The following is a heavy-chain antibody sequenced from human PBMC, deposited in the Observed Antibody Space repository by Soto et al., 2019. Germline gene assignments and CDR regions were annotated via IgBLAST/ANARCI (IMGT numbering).Heavy chain of an antibody. D-gene: IGHD4-4*01. J-gene: IGHJ6*02. CDR3: ATQTTVNYYYYYGMDV. Sequence: ASVKVSCKASGYTFTSYAMHWVRQAPGQRLEWMGWINAGNGNTKYSQKFQGRVTITRDTSASTAYMELSSLRSEDTAVYYCATQTTVNYYYYYGMDVWGQGTTVTVSS. CDR1: GYTFTSYA. V-gene: IGHV1-3*01. CDR2: INAGNGNT.